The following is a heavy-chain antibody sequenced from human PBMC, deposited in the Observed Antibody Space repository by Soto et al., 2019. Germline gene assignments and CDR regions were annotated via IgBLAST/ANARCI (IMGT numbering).Heavy chain of an antibody. V-gene: IGHV3-11*01. D-gene: IGHD1-1*01. CDR1: GFTFSDYY. CDR3: ARVETLRDPLDAFDI. CDR2: ISSSGSTI. J-gene: IGHJ3*02. Sequence: PGGSLRLSCAASGFTFSDYYMSWIRQAPGKGLEWVSYISSSGSTIYYAEYVKGRITISRDNGKISLYLQINILRAEYTAVYYCARVETLRDPLDAFDIWGQGTMVTVSS.